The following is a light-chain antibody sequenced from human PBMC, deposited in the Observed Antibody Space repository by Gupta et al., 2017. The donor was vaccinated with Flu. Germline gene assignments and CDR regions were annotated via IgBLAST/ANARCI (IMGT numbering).Light chain of an antibody. CDR3: QQSDSTPYI. CDR2: AAS. CDR1: QSISSY. V-gene: IGKV1-39*01. Sequence: DIQMTPSPSSLSASVGDRVTITCRASQSISSYLNWYQQKPGKAPKLLIYAASSLQSGVPSRFSGSGSGTDFTLTISRLQPEDFATYYCQQSDSTPYIFGQGTKLEIK. J-gene: IGKJ2*01.